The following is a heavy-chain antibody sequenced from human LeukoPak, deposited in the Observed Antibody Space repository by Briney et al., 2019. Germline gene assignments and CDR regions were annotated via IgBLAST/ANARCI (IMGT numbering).Heavy chain of an antibody. V-gene: IGHV1-18*01. CDR1: GYTFTSYG. CDR3: ARPYCSGGSCSLFDY. J-gene: IGHJ4*02. Sequence: ASVKVSCKASGYTFTSYGISWVRQAPGQGLEWMGWISAYNGNTNYAQKLQGRVTMTTDTSTSTAYMELSSLRSEDTAVYYCARPYCSGGSCSLFDYWGQGTLVTVSS. CDR2: ISAYNGNT. D-gene: IGHD2-15*01.